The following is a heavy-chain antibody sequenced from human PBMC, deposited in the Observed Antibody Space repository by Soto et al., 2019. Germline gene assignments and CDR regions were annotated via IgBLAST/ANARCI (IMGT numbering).Heavy chain of an antibody. CDR2: INSDGSST. CDR1: GFTFSSYW. V-gene: IGHV3-74*01. Sequence: PGGSLRLSCAASGFTFSSYWMHWVRQAPGKGLVWVSRINSDGSSTSYADSVKGRFTISRDNAKNPQYLQMNSLRAEDTAVYYCARHPIIYYDSSGYYFDYWGQGTLVTVSS. J-gene: IGHJ4*02. D-gene: IGHD3-22*01. CDR3: ARHPIIYYDSSGYYFDY.